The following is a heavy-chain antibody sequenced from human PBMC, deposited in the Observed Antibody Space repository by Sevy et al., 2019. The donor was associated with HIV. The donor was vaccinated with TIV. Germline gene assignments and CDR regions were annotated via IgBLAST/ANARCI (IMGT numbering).Heavy chain of an antibody. D-gene: IGHD3-22*01. CDR3: ATVTTYYYDSSGYLLGDDFDN. Sequence: GGSLRLSCAASGFTFDDYAMHWVRQAPGKGLEWVSGISWNSGSIGYADSVKGRFNISRDNAKNSLYLQMNSLRAEVKALYYSATVTTYYYDSSGYLLGDDFDNWGQGTMVTVSS. J-gene: IGHJ3*02. CDR2: ISWNSGSI. CDR1: GFTFDDYA. V-gene: IGHV3-9*01.